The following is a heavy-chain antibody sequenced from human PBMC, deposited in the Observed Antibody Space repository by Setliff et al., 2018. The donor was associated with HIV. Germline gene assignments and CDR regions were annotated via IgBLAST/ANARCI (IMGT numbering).Heavy chain of an antibody. CDR2: IYGTGST. D-gene: IGHD5-12*01. CDR3: ARLGDSGYDFRGYFDY. J-gene: IGHJ4*02. V-gene: IGHV4-4*07. Sequence: SETLSLTCTVSGGSISSYYWSWIRQPAGKGLQWIGRIYGTGSTTYNPSLESRVTMSVDRSNNQLSLELTSVTAADTALYFFARLGDSGYDFRGYFDYWGQGKLVTVSS. CDR1: GGSISSYY.